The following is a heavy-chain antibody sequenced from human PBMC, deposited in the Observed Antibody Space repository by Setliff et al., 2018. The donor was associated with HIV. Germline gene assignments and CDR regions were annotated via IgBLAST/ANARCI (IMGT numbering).Heavy chain of an antibody. V-gene: IGHV2-5*01. J-gene: IGHJ4*02. CDR1: GLSLSTSGVG. Sequence: GSGPTLVNPTQTLTLTCTFSGLSLSTSGVGVGWIRQSPGKALEWLAFIYWNNNKHYSTSLKSRLTVTKDTSKNRVVFKMTNMDPVDTATYYCAYSGRQLRGPYFDFWVQGTPVTVTS. CDR2: IYWNNNK. D-gene: IGHD1-1*01. CDR3: AYSGRQLRGPYFDF.